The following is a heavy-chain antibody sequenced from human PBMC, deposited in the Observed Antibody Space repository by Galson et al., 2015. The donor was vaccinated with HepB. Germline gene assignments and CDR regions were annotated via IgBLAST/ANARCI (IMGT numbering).Heavy chain of an antibody. CDR1: GYTFTDYV. Sequence: SVKVSCKASGYTFTDYVVNWVRQAPGQGLEWMGWLTPNTGQPPSAPGFAGRFVFSLDTSVTTAYLQISSRETDDTAVYYCARSPLRFLDWLPYYDYYYMDVWGEGTTVTVSS. J-gene: IGHJ6*03. D-gene: IGHD3-3*01. CDR3: ARSPLRFLDWLPYYDYYYMDV. V-gene: IGHV7-4-1*02. CDR2: LTPNTGQP.